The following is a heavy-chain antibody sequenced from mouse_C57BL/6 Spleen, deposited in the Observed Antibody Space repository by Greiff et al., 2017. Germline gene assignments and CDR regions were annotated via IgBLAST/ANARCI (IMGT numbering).Heavy chain of an antibody. CDR1: GYTFTSYW. J-gene: IGHJ4*01. CDR3: ARLELRPLYAMDY. Sequence: QVQLQQPGAELVKPGASVKLSCKASGYTFTSYWMHWVKQRPGQGLAWIGMIHPNSGSTNYNEKFKSKATLTVDKSSSTAYMQLSSLTSEDSAVYYCARLELRPLYAMDYWGQGTSVTVS. D-gene: IGHD3-2*02. CDR2: IHPNSGST. V-gene: IGHV1-64*01.